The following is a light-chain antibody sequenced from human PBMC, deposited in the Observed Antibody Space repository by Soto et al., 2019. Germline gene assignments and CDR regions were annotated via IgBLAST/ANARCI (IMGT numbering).Light chain of an antibody. Sequence: QSALTQPASVSGSPEQSITISCTGTSNDVGRYNLVSWYQQHPGKAPKVMIYEATKRPSGVSNRFSGSKSGNTASLTISGLQAEDEADDYCCAYAGSGTVVFGGGTKLTV. V-gene: IGLV2-23*01. CDR1: SNDVGRYNL. J-gene: IGLJ3*02. CDR2: EAT. CDR3: CAYAGSGTVV.